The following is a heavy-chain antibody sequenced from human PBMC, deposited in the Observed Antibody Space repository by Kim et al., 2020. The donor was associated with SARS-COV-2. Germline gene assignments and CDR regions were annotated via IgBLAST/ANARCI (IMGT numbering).Heavy chain of an antibody. V-gene: IGHV4-4*07. J-gene: IGHJ5*02. D-gene: IGHD3-3*01. CDR2: IYTSGST. Sequence: SETLSLTCTVSGGSISSYYWSWIRQPAGKGLEWIGRIYTSGSTNYNPSLKSRVTMSVDTSKNQFSLKLSSVTAADTAVYYCAREMSITIFGVVIVAWFDPWGQGTLVTVSS. CDR1: GGSISSYY. CDR3: AREMSITIFGVVIVAWFDP.